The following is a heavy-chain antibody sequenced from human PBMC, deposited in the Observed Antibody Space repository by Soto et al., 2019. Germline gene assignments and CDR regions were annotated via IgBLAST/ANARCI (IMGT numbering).Heavy chain of an antibody. CDR1: GGIFSTYA. J-gene: IGHJ4*02. CDR2: IIPIFGTP. Sequence: QVQLVQSGAEVKKPGSSVKVSCKASGGIFSTYAICWLRRAPGQGLEWMGGIIPIFGTPNYAQRFQGRVTITADESTSTAYMELRRLRSEDTAVYYCARDRDDYGSGNYYNRIDFWGQGTLVTVSS. D-gene: IGHD3-10*01. CDR3: ARDRDDYGSGNYYNRIDF. V-gene: IGHV1-69*01.